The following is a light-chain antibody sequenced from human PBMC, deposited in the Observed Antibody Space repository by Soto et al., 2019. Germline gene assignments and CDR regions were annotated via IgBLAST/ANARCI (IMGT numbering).Light chain of an antibody. Sequence: EIVLTQSPGTLSLSPGERATLSCRASQSVSSSYLAWYQQKPGQATRLLIYGSSSRTTGIPDMFSGSGSRTDFSLTSSRLEPEDFAVYYWQQYGGSPPYTFGQGTKLEIK. V-gene: IGKV3-20*01. CDR2: GSS. J-gene: IGKJ2*01. CDR1: QSVSSSY. CDR3: QQYGGSPPYT.